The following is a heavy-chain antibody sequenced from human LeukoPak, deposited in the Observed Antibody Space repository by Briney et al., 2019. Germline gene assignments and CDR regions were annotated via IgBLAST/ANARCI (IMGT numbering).Heavy chain of an antibody. CDR2: IYTSGST. CDR1: GDSISNYY. D-gene: IGHD5-12*01. J-gene: IGHJ6*03. V-gene: IGHV4-4*07. Sequence: KPSETLSLTCTVSGDSISNYYWSWIRQPAGKGLEWIGRIYTSGSTNYNPSLKSRVTMSVDTSKNQFSLKLSSVTAADTAVYYCARECGYSGYDRSYYYYFIDVWGKGTTVTVSS. CDR3: ARECGYSGYDRSYYYYFIDV.